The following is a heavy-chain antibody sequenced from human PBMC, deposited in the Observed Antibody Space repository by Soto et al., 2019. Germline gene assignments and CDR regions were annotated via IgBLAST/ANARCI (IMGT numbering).Heavy chain of an antibody. CDR2: IYWNNNK. CDR3: AHRLGVAATGGAFDV. D-gene: IGHD2-8*02. V-gene: IGHV2-5*01. Sequence: QITLKESGPTLVIPTQTLTLTCTFSGFSLTTSGAGVGWIRQPPGKALEWLAVIYWNNNKRYSPALKSSLTITKDTSNNQVVLTMTNMDPVDSATYYSAHRLGVAATGGAFDVWGQGTMVTVSS. CDR1: GFSLTTSGAG. J-gene: IGHJ3*01.